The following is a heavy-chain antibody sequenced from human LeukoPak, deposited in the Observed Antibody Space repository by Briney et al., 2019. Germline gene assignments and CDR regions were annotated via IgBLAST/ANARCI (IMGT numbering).Heavy chain of an antibody. D-gene: IGHD6-19*01. CDR2: ISSSSSYI. CDR3: ATAVASSSGWYADY. CDR1: GFTFSSYS. J-gene: IGHJ4*02. V-gene: IGHV3-21*01. Sequence: GGSLRVSCAASGFTFSSYSMNWVRQAPGKGLEWVSSISSSSSYIYYADSVKGRFTVSRDNSKNTLYLQMNSLRAEDTAVYYCATAVASSSGWYADYWGQGTLVTVSS.